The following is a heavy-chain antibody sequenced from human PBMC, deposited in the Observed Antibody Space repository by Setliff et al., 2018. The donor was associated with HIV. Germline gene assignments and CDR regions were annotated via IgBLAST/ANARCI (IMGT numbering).Heavy chain of an antibody. J-gene: IGHJ6*03. V-gene: IGHV1-8*02. Sequence: EASVKVSCKASGYTFISYGINWVRQATGQGLEWMGWLNPNSHNTGYAQKFQGRVAMTWDTSISTAYMELSSLISEDTAVYYCARGIQPFYYYYMDVWGKGTTVTVSS. CDR2: LNPNSHNT. D-gene: IGHD2-2*01. CDR1: GYTFISYG. CDR3: ARGIQPFYYYYMDV.